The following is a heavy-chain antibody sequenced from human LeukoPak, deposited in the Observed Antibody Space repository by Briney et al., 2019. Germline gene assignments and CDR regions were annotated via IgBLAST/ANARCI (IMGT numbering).Heavy chain of an antibody. CDR2: INPNSGGT. Sequence: ASVKVSCKASGYTFTSYYMHWVRQAPGQGLEWMGWINPNSGGTNYAQKFQGWVTMTRDTSISTAYMELSRLRSDDTAVYYCARERSVKMIAAAGTGWFDPWGQGTLVTVSS. CDR1: GYTFTSYY. CDR3: ARERSVKMIAAAGTGWFDP. J-gene: IGHJ5*02. D-gene: IGHD6-13*01. V-gene: IGHV1-2*04.